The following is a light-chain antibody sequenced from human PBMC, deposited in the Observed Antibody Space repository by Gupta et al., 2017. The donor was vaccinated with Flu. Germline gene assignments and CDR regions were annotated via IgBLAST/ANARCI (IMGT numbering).Light chain of an antibody. J-gene: IGKJ2*01. CDR1: QSVLYTSNNKNY. V-gene: IGKV4-1*01. CDR3: QQYDSSPPHT. Sequence: DIVMTQSPDSLAVSLGERATINCKSNQSVLYTSNNKNYLAWYQQKPGQPPKLLIYWASTREAGVPDRFSGSGSRTDFTLTISIRQPEDVAVYYCQQYDSSPPHTFGQGTKLEIK. CDR2: WAS.